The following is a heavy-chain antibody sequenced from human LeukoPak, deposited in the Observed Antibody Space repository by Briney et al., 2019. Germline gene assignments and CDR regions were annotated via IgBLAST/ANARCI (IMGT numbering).Heavy chain of an antibody. V-gene: IGHV4-59*11. Sequence: SETLSLKCNVSGGSISSHYWSWIRQPPGKGLEWGGYIYYSGSTNYNPSLKSRVTISVDTSNNQLSLKLSSVTAADTAVYYCARTRDGYNSASPFDSWGQGTLVTVSS. CDR3: ARTRDGYNSASPFDS. D-gene: IGHD5-24*01. J-gene: IGHJ4*02. CDR1: GGSISSHY. CDR2: IYYSGST.